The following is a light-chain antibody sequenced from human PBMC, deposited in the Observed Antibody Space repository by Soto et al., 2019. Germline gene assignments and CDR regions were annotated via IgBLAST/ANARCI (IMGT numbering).Light chain of an antibody. V-gene: IGKV3-20*01. CDR1: QSVSNTY. CDR2: GAS. J-gene: IGKJ1*01. CDR3: QQYCPSPWT. Sequence: EIVLTQSPGTLSLSPGERATLSCRASQSVSNTYLAWYQQKPGQAPRLLMYGASSRDSGVPDRFSASGSGTDFTLTISRLQPEDFAVYYCQQYCPSPWTFGQGTKVEIK.